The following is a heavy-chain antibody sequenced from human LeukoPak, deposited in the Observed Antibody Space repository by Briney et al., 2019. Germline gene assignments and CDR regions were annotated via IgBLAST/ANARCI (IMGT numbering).Heavy chain of an antibody. Sequence: PGGSLRLSCTASGFTFGDYAMSWVRQAPGKGLEWVSYISSRGSTIYYADSVKGRFSISRDNAKNSLYLQMNRLRAEDTAVYYCARDSGGSSPFDYWGQGTLVTVSS. CDR3: ARDSGGSSPFDY. CDR2: ISSRGSTI. V-gene: IGHV3-48*03. CDR1: GFTFGDYA. J-gene: IGHJ4*02. D-gene: IGHD2-15*01.